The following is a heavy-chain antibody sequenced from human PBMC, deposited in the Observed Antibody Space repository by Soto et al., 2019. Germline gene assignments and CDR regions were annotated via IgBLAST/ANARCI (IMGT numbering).Heavy chain of an antibody. Sequence: SETLSLTCTVSGGSISSGSYYWGWIRQPPGKGLEWIGNIYYSGSTYYNRSLKSRVTISVDTSKNQFSLRLSSVTAADTAVYYCANDILTGYHSHYYYYGMDVWGQGTTVT. CDR2: IYYSGST. D-gene: IGHD3-9*01. CDR1: GGSISSGSYY. CDR3: ANDILTGYHSHYYYYGMDV. V-gene: IGHV4-39*01. J-gene: IGHJ6*02.